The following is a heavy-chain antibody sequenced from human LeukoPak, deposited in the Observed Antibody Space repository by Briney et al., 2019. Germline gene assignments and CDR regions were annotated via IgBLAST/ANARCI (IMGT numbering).Heavy chain of an antibody. V-gene: IGHV3-30*02. CDR3: AKVRVTTLYFDY. D-gene: IGHD4-11*01. CDR1: GFTFSTSG. Sequence: GGSLRLSCAASGFTFSTSGMHWVRQAPGKGLEWVAFIRDDGSDKNYADSVKGRFTISRDNSKNTLYLQMNSLRAEDTAVYYCAKVRVTTLYFDYWGQGTLVTVSS. CDR2: IRDDGSDK. J-gene: IGHJ4*02.